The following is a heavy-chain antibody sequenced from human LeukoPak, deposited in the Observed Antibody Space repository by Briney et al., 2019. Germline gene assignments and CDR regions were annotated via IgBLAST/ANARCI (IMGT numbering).Heavy chain of an antibody. Sequence: ASVKVSCKASGFTFTNSPMQWVRQARGQRLEWIGWNVVGSGNTNYAQKFQERVTLTRDMSTSTAYMELRSLRSEDTAVYYCATGSGWYSPDYWGQGTLVTVSS. CDR3: ATGSGWYSPDY. CDR2: NVVGSGNT. CDR1: GFTFTNSP. V-gene: IGHV1-58*02. J-gene: IGHJ4*02. D-gene: IGHD6-19*01.